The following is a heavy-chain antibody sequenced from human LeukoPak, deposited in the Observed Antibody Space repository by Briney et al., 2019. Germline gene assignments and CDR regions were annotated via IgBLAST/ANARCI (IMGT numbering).Heavy chain of an antibody. CDR2: IYTSGST. CDR3: ARHGELLSYYYYMDV. J-gene: IGHJ6*03. CDR1: GGSISSYY. V-gene: IGHV4-4*07. Sequence: SETLSLTCTVSGGSISSYYWSWIRQPAEKGLEWIGRIYTSGSTNYNPSLKSRVTMSVDTSKNQFSLKLSSVTAADTAVYYCARHGELLSYYYYMDVWGKGTTVTVSS. D-gene: IGHD1-26*01.